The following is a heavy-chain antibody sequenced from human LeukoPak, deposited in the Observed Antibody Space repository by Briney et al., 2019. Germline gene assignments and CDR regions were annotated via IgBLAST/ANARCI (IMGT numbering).Heavy chain of an antibody. CDR2: ISYDGSNK. J-gene: IGHJ4*02. V-gene: IGHV3-30-3*01. Sequence: PGGSLRLSCAASGFTLRNYAMSWVGQAPGKGLEWVAVISYDGSNKYYADSVKGRFTISRDNSKNTLYMQMNSLRGEDTAVYYCARERGYSYGFDQWGQGTLVTVSS. CDR1: GFTLRNYA. D-gene: IGHD5-18*01. CDR3: ARERGYSYGFDQ.